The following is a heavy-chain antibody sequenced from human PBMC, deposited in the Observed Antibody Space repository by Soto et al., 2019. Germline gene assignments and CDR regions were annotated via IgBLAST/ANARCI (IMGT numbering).Heavy chain of an antibody. CDR1: GASISRFY. J-gene: IGHJ6*02. D-gene: IGHD6-13*01. Sequence: SDTLSLTCSASGASISRFYWNWIRQPPGKGLEWIGHIYNGESTNYNPSLKSRVTISVDTSKNQFSLRLSSVTAADTAVYYCARKVPAGAASYYFGMDVWGQGTTVT. CDR3: ARKVPAGAASYYFGMDV. CDR2: IYNGEST. V-gene: IGHV4-4*09.